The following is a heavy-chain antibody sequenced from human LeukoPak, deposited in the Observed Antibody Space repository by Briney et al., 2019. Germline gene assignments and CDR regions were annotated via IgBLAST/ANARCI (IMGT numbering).Heavy chain of an antibody. Sequence: ASVKVSCKASGCTFTSYGISWVRQAPGQGLEWMGWINPKSGGTNYAQKFQGRVTMTRDTSIHTAYMELSRLRSDDTAVYYCAREEYGFDPWGQGTLVTVSS. CDR3: AREEYGFDP. CDR1: GCTFTSYG. D-gene: IGHD2-2*01. J-gene: IGHJ5*02. V-gene: IGHV1-2*02. CDR2: INPKSGGT.